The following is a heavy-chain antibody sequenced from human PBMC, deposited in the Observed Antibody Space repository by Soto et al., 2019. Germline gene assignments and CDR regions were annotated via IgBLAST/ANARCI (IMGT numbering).Heavy chain of an antibody. Sequence: GGPVKVSCKASGYTFNFYGITWVRQAPGQGLEWMGWISGFNGNTNYAADLQGRVTVITDTSTSTAYMELRGLRSDDTAVYYCARIGVSSGHESPDFDSWGQGTLVTVSS. D-gene: IGHD3-16*01. V-gene: IGHV1-18*01. CDR1: GYTFNFYG. J-gene: IGHJ4*02. CDR3: ARIGVSSGHESPDFDS. CDR2: ISGFNGNT.